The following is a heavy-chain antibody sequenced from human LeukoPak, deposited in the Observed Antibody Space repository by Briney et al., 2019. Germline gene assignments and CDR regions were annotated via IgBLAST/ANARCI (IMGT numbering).Heavy chain of an antibody. CDR2: IWYDGSNK. V-gene: IGHV3-33*01. CDR1: GFTFSSYG. Sequence: GGSLSLSCAASGFTFSSYGMHWVRQAPGKGLEWVAVIWYDGSNKYYADSVKGRFTISRDNSKNTLYLQMNSLRAEDTAVYYCARDWSLAVAGTPYYWGQGTLVTVSS. D-gene: IGHD6-19*01. J-gene: IGHJ4*02. CDR3: ARDWSLAVAGTPYY.